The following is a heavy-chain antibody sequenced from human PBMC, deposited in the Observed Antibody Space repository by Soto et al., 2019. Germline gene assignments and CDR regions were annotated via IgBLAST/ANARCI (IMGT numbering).Heavy chain of an antibody. CDR3: VRQPLANLALYGMDV. D-gene: IGHD6-6*01. J-gene: IGHJ6*02. V-gene: IGHV6-1*01. CDR1: GYSVAANNAA. CDR2: TYFRSKWNY. Sequence: PSHTLSLTCAISGYSVAANNAAWNLIRQSPSRGLEWLGRTYFRSKWNYDYAESVKSRLTITPDTTNNQISLQLNSVIPEDAAVYYCVRQPLANLALYGMDVWGQGTTVTVSS.